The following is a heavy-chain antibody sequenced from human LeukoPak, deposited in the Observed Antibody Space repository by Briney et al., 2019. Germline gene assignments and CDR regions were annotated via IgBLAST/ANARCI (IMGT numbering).Heavy chain of an antibody. CDR3: ARRVSSGWYR. CDR1: GGSFSGYY. Sequence: SETLSLTCAVYGGSFSGYYWSWIRQPPGKGLEWIGEINHSGSTNYNPSLKSRVTISVDTSKNQFSLKLSSVTAADTAVYYCARRVSSGWYRLGQGTLVTVSS. D-gene: IGHD6-19*01. CDR2: INHSGST. J-gene: IGHJ5*02. V-gene: IGHV4-34*01.